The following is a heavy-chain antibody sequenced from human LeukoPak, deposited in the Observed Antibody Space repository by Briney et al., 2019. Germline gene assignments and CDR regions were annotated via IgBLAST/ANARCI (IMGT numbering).Heavy chain of an antibody. Sequence: GGPLRLSCAASGFTSSSYAMSWVRQAPGKGLEWVSAIGGSGGRTFYADSVKGRFTISRDNSKNTLYLQMNSLRVEDTAVYYCAKGLTEGSGYYYWVDWGQGALVTVSS. V-gene: IGHV3-23*01. CDR3: AKGLTEGSGYYYWVD. D-gene: IGHD3-22*01. J-gene: IGHJ4*02. CDR1: GFTSSSYA. CDR2: IGGSGGRT.